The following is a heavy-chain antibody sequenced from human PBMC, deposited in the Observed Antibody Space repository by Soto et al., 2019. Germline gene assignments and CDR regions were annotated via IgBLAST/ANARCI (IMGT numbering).Heavy chain of an antibody. Sequence: GGSLRLSCVASGFTFSDYYMTWIRQAPGKGLEWVAYITSSDTVTYYADSVRGRFTISRDNAENSVYLQMNSLRAEDTAVYYCARDRLATNYQFDYWGLGTLVTVSS. CDR2: ITSSDTVT. J-gene: IGHJ4*02. V-gene: IGHV3-11*01. CDR3: ARDRLATNYQFDY. CDR1: GFTFSDYY. D-gene: IGHD3-16*01.